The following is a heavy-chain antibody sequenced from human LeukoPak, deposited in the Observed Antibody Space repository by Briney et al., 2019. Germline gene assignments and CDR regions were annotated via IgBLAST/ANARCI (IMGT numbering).Heavy chain of an antibody. Sequence: SQTLPLTCTVSGGSISSGGYYWSWIRQHPGKGLEWIGYIYYSGSTYYNPSLKSRVTISVDTSKNQFSLKLSSVTAADTAVYYCARGGVIKNFDYWGQGTLVTVSS. CDR3: ARGGVIKNFDY. CDR2: IYYSGST. D-gene: IGHD3-16*02. J-gene: IGHJ4*02. V-gene: IGHV4-31*03. CDR1: GGSISSGGYY.